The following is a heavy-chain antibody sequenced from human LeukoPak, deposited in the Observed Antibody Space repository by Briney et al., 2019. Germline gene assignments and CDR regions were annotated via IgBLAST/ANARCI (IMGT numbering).Heavy chain of an antibody. J-gene: IGHJ5*02. D-gene: IGHD3-9*01. V-gene: IGHV4-39*01. CDR1: GGSISSSSYY. CDR3: ARHAVAASLTGYYWHWFDP. CDR2: IYYSGRT. Sequence: PSETLSLTCTVSGGSISSSSYYWGWIRQPPGKGLEWIGSIYYSGRTYYNPSLKSRVTISVDTSKTQFSLKLSSVTAADTAVYYCARHAVAASLTGYYWHWFDPWGQGTLVTVSS.